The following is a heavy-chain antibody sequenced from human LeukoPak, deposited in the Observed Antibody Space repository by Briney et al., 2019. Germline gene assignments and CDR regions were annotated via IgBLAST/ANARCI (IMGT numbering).Heavy chain of an antibody. Sequence: ASVKVSCKASGYTFITYDINWVRQATGQGLEWMGWMNPNSGNTGYAQKFQGRVTMTRNTSISTAYMELSSLTSEDTAVYHCAIPVDTMVRGDSSWGQGTLVTVSS. CDR1: GYTFITYD. CDR2: MNPNSGNT. D-gene: IGHD3-10*01. V-gene: IGHV1-8*01. J-gene: IGHJ4*02. CDR3: AIPVDTMVRGDSS.